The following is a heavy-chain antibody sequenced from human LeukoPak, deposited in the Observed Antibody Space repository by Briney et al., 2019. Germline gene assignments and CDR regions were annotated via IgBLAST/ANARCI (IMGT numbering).Heavy chain of an antibody. CDR2: IHYSGAT. CDR3: ATLRGASTAVFDS. Sequence: SETLSLTCTVSGGSISYDYWTWIRQSPGKRLEWIGYIHYSGATNYSPSLKSRVTISVDTSKNQFSLKLSSVTAADTALYYCATLRGASTAVFDSWGQGILVTVSS. J-gene: IGHJ4*02. CDR1: GGSISYDY. D-gene: IGHD2-21*02. V-gene: IGHV4-59*08.